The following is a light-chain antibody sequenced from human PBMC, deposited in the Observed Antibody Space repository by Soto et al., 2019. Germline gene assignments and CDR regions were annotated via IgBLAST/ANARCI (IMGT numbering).Light chain of an antibody. CDR1: ERISNN. CDR2: GAS. CDR3: QHYNNWPLT. V-gene: IGKV3-15*01. Sequence: EIVMTQSPDTMSVSPGEGATLSCRASERISNNLAWYQQKRGQVPRLLIYGASNRATSIPDRFSGSGYGREFTLTISSLQSEDSSVYYCQHYNNWPLTFGGGTKVEI. J-gene: IGKJ4*01.